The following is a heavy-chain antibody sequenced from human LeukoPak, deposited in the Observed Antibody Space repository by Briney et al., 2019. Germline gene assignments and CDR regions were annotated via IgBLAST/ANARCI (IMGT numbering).Heavy chain of an antibody. CDR3: ARVLRLGELSPSLDY. D-gene: IGHD3-16*02. Sequence: SETLCLTCTVSGGSISSGDYCWGWIRQPPGKGLEWVGYICYSGRTYYNPSLKRRATISVDTSKNQFTLKLSSVTAADTAVYYCARVLRLGELSPSLDYWGQGNLVTVSS. V-gene: IGHV4-30-4*01. CDR2: ICYSGRT. J-gene: IGHJ4*02. CDR1: GGSISSGDYC.